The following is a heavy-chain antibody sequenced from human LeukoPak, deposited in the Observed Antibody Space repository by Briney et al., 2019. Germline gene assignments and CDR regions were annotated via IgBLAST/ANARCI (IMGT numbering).Heavy chain of an antibody. D-gene: IGHD4-17*01. CDR1: GFTFSSYS. CDR3: ARVLEGDYGDYDRLDP. V-gene: IGHV3-21*01. J-gene: IGHJ5*02. CDR2: ISSSSSYI. Sequence: GGSLRLSCAASGFTFSSYSMNWVRQAPGKGLEWVSSISSSSSYIYYADSVKGRFTISRDNAKNSLYLQMNSLRAEDTAVYYCARVLEGDYGDYDRLDPWGQGTLVTVSS.